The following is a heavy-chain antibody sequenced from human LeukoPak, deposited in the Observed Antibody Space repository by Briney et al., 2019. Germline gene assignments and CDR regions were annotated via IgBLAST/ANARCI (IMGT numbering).Heavy chain of an antibody. CDR2: ISGSGGST. J-gene: IGHJ4*02. CDR3: AKAPVFYPYYFDY. V-gene: IGHV3-23*01. CDR1: GVTLSSYA. Sequence: PGGSLRLSCAASGVTLSSYAMSWVRQAPGKGLEWVSAISGSGGSTYYADSVKGRFSISRDTSKNTLHLQMNSLRAEDTAVYYCAKAPVFYPYYFDYWGQGTLVTVSS. D-gene: IGHD3-16*02.